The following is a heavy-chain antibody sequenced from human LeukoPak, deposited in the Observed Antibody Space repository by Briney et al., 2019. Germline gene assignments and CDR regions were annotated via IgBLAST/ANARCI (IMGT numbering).Heavy chain of an antibody. CDR3: ARDGGPTTVTTPGY. D-gene: IGHD4-17*01. V-gene: IGHV1-2*02. J-gene: IGHJ4*02. CDR2: INPNSGGT. Sequence: GASVKVSCKASGYTFTGYYMHWVRQAPGRGLEWMGWINPNSGGTNYAQKFQGRVTMTRDTSISTAYMELSRLRSDDTAVYYCARDGGPTTVTTPGYWGQGTLVTVSS. CDR1: GYTFTGYY.